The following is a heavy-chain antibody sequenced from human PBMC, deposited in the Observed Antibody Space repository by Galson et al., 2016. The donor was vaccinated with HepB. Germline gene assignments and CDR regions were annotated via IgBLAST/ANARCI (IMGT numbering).Heavy chain of an antibody. CDR1: GDSVSTNSAA. Sequence: CAISGDSVSTNSAAWNWIRQSPSRGLEWLGRTYYRSRWYNTYASSVKSRITINPDTSKNQISLQLSSVTPEDTAVYYCARAEANWDGGGDNWFDPWGQGTLVTVSS. CDR2: TYYRSRWYN. CDR3: ARAEANWDGGGDNWFDP. J-gene: IGHJ5*02. D-gene: IGHD7-27*01. V-gene: IGHV6-1*01.